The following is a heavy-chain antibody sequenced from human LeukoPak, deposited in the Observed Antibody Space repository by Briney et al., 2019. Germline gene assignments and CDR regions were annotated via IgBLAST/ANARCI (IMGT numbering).Heavy chain of an antibody. CDR3: ARARVGELSVSPVDY. V-gene: IGHV1-69*04. CDR2: IIPILGIA. J-gene: IGHJ4*02. CDR1: GGTFSSYA. D-gene: IGHD3-10*01. Sequence: GASVKVSCKASGGTFSSYAISWVRQAPGQGLEWMGRIIPILGIANYAQKFQGRVAITADKSTSTAYMELSSLRSEDTAVYYCARARVGELSVSPVDYWGQGTLVTVSS.